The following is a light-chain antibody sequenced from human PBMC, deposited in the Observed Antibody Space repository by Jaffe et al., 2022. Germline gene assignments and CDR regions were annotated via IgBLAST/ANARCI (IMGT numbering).Light chain of an antibody. CDR1: QSISSY. Sequence: DIQMTQSPSSLSASVGDGVTITCRASQSISSYLNWYQQKPGKAPKLLIYAASNLQSGVPSRFSGSGSGTDFTLTISSLQPEDFATYSCQQSYTFGQGTKLEIK. CDR2: AAS. J-gene: IGKJ2*01. CDR3: QQSYT. V-gene: IGKV1-39*01.